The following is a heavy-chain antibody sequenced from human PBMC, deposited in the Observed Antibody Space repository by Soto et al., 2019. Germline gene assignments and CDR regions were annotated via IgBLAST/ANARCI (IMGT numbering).Heavy chain of an antibody. CDR1: GFTFSSYD. V-gene: IGHV3-13*01. J-gene: IGHJ4*02. D-gene: IGHD1-20*01. CDR3: ARVSNNCLFDY. Sequence: PGGSLRLSCAASGFTFSSYDMHWFRQATGKGLEWVSAIGTAGDTYYPGSVKGRFTISRENAKNSLYLQMNSLRAEDTAVYYCARVSNNCLFDYWGQGTLVTVSS. CDR2: IGTAGDT.